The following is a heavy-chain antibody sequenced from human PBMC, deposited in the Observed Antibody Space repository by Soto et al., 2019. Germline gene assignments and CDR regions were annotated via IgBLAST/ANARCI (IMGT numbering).Heavy chain of an antibody. D-gene: IGHD6-25*01. Sequence: GGSLRLSCGTSGFIFSSHWMTWVRQAPGKGLEWVADIKPDGSDKHYEDSVKGRFTISRDNAEHSLYLQMSSLRAEDTAVYYCARLYGSVSTFDYWGQGTLVTVSS. CDR3: ARLYGSVSTFDY. CDR1: GFIFSSHW. CDR2: IKPDGSDK. V-gene: IGHV3-7*01. J-gene: IGHJ4*02.